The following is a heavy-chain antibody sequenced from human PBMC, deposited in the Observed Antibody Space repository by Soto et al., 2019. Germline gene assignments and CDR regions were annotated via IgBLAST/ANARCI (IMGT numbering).Heavy chain of an antibody. J-gene: IGHJ5*02. CDR1: AYTFTDYY. Sequence: GASVKVSCKASAYTFTDYYIHWVRQAPGQGLEWMGWINPNSGGSYSAQKFLGRVTMTRDTSITTAYMELSRLRSDDTAVYYCARALPEIRMMEGGSFDPWGQGTVVTVSS. CDR3: ARALPEIRMMEGGSFDP. D-gene: IGHD1-1*01. V-gene: IGHV1-2*02. CDR2: INPNSGGS.